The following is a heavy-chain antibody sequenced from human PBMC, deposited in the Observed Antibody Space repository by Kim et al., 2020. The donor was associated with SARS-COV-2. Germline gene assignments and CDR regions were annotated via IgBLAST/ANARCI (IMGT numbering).Heavy chain of an antibody. Sequence: SETLSLTCTVSGYLISSGYYWGWIRQSPGRGLEWIESMYKDGYSYYNPSLKNRVTVSIDTSKNQFSLELTSVTAADTAVYYCARVHSFGADYNDFDYWGQGILVTVSP. CDR2: MYKDGYS. CDR1: GYLISSGYY. D-gene: IGHD3-10*01. V-gene: IGHV4-38-2*02. J-gene: IGHJ4*02. CDR3: ARVHSFGADYNDFDY.